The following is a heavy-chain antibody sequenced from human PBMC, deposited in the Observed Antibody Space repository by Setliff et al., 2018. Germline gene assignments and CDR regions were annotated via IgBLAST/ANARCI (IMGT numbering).Heavy chain of an antibody. CDR1: GYTFTGYY. CDR2: INPNNGDT. J-gene: IGHJ4*02. Sequence: ASVKVSCKASGYTFTGYYFHWVRQAPGQGLEWMGWINPNNGDTRSAQKFQGRLTMTRDTSISTAYMELSSLRSDDTAVYYCARQPMDTIMVTFDYWGQGILVTVSS. CDR3: ARQPMDTIMVTFDY. D-gene: IGHD5-12*01. V-gene: IGHV1-2*02.